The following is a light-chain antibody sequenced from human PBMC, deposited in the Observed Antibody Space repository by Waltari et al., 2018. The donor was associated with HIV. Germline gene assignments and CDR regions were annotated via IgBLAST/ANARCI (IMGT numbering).Light chain of an antibody. CDR1: QNIYYW. CDR3: QQYRSFRT. CDR2: EAS. Sequence: DIQMTQSPSTLSASVGDRVTITCRASQNIYYWLAWYQQKPGQAHRLLIHEASFLESGVPSRFSGSGFGTEFTLTISSLQPDDFATYFCQQYRSFRTFGQGTEV. V-gene: IGKV1-5*03. J-gene: IGKJ1*01.